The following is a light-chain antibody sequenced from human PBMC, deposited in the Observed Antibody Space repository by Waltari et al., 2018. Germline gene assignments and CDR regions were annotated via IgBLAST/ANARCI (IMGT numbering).Light chain of an antibody. J-gene: IGKJ1*01. CDR3: QKYVNLPAT. Sequence: DIELTQSPGTLSLSPGERASLFCRASQSVGKYLAWTQQKPGQAPRLVMYDASTRATGIPDRFSGSGSGTDFSLTISRLEPEDFAVYYCQKYVNLPATFGQGTRVEIK. CDR2: DAS. CDR1: QSVGKY. V-gene: IGKV3-20*01.